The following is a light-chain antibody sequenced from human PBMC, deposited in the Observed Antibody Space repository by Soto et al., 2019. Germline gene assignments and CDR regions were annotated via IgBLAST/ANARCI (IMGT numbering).Light chain of an antibody. CDR3: QQYYNTPLT. CDR2: WAS. V-gene: IGKV4-1*01. Sequence: DIVMTQSPDSLAVSLGERATINCKSSQSVLYSTNNKTYLAWYQQKPGQPPKLFIYWASTRESGVPDRFSGSGSGTDFTLTIISLQAEDVAVDYCQQYYNTPLTFGGWTKVEIK. J-gene: IGKJ4*01. CDR1: QSVLYSTNNKTY.